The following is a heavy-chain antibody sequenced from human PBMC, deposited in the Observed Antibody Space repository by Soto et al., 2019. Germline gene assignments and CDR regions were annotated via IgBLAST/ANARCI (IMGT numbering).Heavy chain of an antibody. V-gene: IGHV1-46*01. CDR2: INPSGGST. Sequence: GASVKVSCKASGYTFTSYYMHWVRQAPGQGLEWMGIINPSGGSTSYAQKLQGRVTMTRDTSTSTVYMELSSLRSEDTAVYYCASASYDSSGYYYPFDYWGQGTLVTVSS. CDR1: GYTFTSYY. D-gene: IGHD3-22*01. J-gene: IGHJ4*02. CDR3: ASASYDSSGYYYPFDY.